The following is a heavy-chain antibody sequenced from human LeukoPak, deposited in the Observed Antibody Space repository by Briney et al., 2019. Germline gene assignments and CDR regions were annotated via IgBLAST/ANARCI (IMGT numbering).Heavy chain of an antibody. CDR2: IRYDGSSK. D-gene: IGHD6-13*01. J-gene: IGHJ4*02. Sequence: TGGSLRLSCAASGFIFRSYGMYWVRQAPGKGPEWLSFIRYDGSSKFYADSVKGRFTISRDNSNNTLYLQMSSLRVEDTAVYYCVKERGYRSSWRLEYWGQGTLVTVSS. CDR1: GFIFRSYG. V-gene: IGHV3-30*02. CDR3: VKERGYRSSWRLEY.